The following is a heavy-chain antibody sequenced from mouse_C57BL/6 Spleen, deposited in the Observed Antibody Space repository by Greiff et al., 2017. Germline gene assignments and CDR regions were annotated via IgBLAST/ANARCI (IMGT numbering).Heavy chain of an antibody. CDR3: ARSLRY. CDR1: GYTFTSYW. J-gene: IGHJ2*01. V-gene: IGHV1-69*01. Sequence: QVQLQQSGAELVMPGASVKLSCKASGYTFTSYWMHWVKQRPGQGLEWIGEIDPSDSYTNYNQKFKGKSTLTVDKSSSTAYMQLSSLTSEDSAVYYCARSLRYWGQGTTLTVSS. CDR2: IDPSDSYT.